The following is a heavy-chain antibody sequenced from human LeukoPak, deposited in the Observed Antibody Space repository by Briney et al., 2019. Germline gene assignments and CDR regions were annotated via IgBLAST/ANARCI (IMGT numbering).Heavy chain of an antibody. V-gene: IGHV1-46*01. Sequence: EASVKVSCKASGYTFTGYYIHWVRQAPGQGLEWMGIINPSGGSTNYTQKFQGRVTMTRDTSTSTVYMELSSLRSEDTAVYYCARAPERASIGDYWGQGTLVTVSS. CDR1: GYTFTGYY. J-gene: IGHJ4*02. D-gene: IGHD5-12*01. CDR3: ARAPERASIGDY. CDR2: INPSGGST.